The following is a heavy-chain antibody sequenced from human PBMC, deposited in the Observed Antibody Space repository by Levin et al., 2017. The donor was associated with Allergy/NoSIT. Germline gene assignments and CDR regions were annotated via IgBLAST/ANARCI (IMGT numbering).Heavy chain of an antibody. Sequence: SQTLSLTCAVYGGSFSDYYWSWIRQPPGKGLEWIGEIYHSGSTNNNPSLKSRVTISIDTSKNQFSLNLSSVTAADTAVYYCARVRVILTGYYRGSHASYYYGMDVWGQGTTVTVSS. J-gene: IGHJ6*02. CDR1: GGSFSDYY. D-gene: IGHD3-9*01. CDR3: ARVRVILTGYYRGSHASYYYGMDV. V-gene: IGHV4-34*01. CDR2: IYHSGST.